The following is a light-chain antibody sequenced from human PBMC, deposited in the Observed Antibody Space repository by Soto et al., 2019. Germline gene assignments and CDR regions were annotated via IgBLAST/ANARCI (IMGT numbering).Light chain of an antibody. J-gene: IGKJ1*01. Sequence: IVLTQSPATQSVSPGEGATLSRRGSQRVSSSLAWYQQKPGQAPRLLIYDASTRATGTPARFSGSGSGTDFTLTISSLQSEDFAVYYCQQYYNWLGTFGQGTKVEIK. V-gene: IGKV3-15*01. CDR2: DAS. CDR3: QQYYNWLGT. CDR1: QRVSSS.